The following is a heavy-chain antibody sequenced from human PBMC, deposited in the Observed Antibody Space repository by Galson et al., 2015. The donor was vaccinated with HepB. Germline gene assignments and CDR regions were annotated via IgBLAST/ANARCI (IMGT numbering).Heavy chain of an antibody. CDR3: ARVTMIGTRGDGMDV. D-gene: IGHD3-22*01. CDR2: ISSSSSYI. CDR1: GFTFSSYS. V-gene: IGHV3-21*01. Sequence: SLRLSCAASGFTFSSYSMNWVRQAPGKGLEWVSSISSSSSYIYYADSVKGRFTISRDNAKNSLYLQMNSLRAEDTAVYYCARVTMIGTRGDGMDVWGQGTTVTVSS. J-gene: IGHJ6*02.